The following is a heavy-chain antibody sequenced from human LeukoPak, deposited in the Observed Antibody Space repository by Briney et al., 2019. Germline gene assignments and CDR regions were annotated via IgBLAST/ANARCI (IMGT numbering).Heavy chain of an antibody. CDR2: INHSGST. J-gene: IGHJ3*02. D-gene: IGHD6-19*01. Sequence: PSETLSLTCAVYGGSFSGYYWSWIRQPPGKGLEWIGEINHSGSTNYNPSLKSRVTISVDTSKNQFSLKLGSVTAADTAVYYCARHKYSSGWPPEGAFDIWGQGTMVTVSS. CDR3: ARHKYSSGWPPEGAFDI. CDR1: GGSFSGYY. V-gene: IGHV4-34*01.